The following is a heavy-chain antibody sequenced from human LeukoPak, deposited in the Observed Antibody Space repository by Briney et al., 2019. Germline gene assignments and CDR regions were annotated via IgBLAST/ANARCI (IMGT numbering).Heavy chain of an antibody. J-gene: IGHJ3*02. D-gene: IGHD5-18*01. V-gene: IGHV3-21*01. CDR1: GFTFSSYA. Sequence: GGSLRLSCAASGFTFSSYAMSWVRQAPGKGLEWVSFISSSSSYIHYADSVKGRFTISRDNAKNSLYLQMNSLRAEDTAVYYCARVVDTPMVLYGAFDIWGQGTMVTVSS. CDR3: ARVVDTPMVLYGAFDI. CDR2: ISSSSSYI.